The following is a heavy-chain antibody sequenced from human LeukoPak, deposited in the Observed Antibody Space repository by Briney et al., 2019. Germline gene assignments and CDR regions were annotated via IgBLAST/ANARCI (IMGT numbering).Heavy chain of an antibody. Sequence: GGSLRLSCAASGFTFSNYAMSWVRQAPGKGLEWVSAISGNGDITYYTDSVRGRFTISRDNSKNTLYLQMNSLRAEDTAIYYCAKVTGGDMITYGGLDYWGQGTLVTVSS. V-gene: IGHV3-23*01. D-gene: IGHD3-16*01. CDR2: ISGNGDIT. CDR1: GFTFSNYA. CDR3: AKVTGGDMITYGGLDY. J-gene: IGHJ4*02.